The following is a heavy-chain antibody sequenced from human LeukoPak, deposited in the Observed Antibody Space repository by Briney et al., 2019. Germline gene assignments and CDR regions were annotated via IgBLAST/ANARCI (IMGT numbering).Heavy chain of an antibody. D-gene: IGHD2-2*02. CDR3: ARAHGGCSSTSCYISFLFQH. V-gene: IGHV1-69*05. CDR1: GGTFSSYA. CDR2: IIPIFGTA. J-gene: IGHJ1*01. Sequence: GSSVKVSCKASGGTFSSYAISWVRQAPGQGLEWMGGIIPIFGTANYAQKFQGRVTITTDESTSTAYMELSSLRSEDTAVYYCARAHGGCSSTSCYISFLFQHWGQGTLVTVSS.